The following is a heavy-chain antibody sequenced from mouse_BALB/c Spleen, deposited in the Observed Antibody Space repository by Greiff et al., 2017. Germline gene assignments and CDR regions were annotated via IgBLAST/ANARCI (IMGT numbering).Heavy chain of an antibody. Sequence: QVQLQQSGAELVRPGVSVKVSCKGSGYTFTDYAMHWVKQSHAKSLEWIGVIGTYYGDASYNQKFKGKATMTVDKSSSTAYMELARLTSEDTAVYYCARTAYYRSVFDYWGQGTTLTVSS. J-gene: IGHJ2*01. CDR3: ARTAYYRSVFDY. CDR1: GYTFTDYA. V-gene: IGHV1-67*01. D-gene: IGHD2-14*01. CDR2: IGTYYGDA.